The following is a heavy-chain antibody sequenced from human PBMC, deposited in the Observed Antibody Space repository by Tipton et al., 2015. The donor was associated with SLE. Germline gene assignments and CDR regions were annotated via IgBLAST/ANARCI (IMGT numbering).Heavy chain of an antibody. J-gene: IGHJ5*02. D-gene: IGHD3-16*01. CDR3: ARAGEWPRVYWFDP. Sequence: SLRLSCAASGFTFSTFTMNWVRQAPGKGLEWVSSISGSSSNIYYADSVKGRFTISRDNAKNSLYLQMNSLRVEDTAVYYCARAGEWPRVYWFDPLGQGTLVTVSS. CDR2: ISGSSSNI. V-gene: IGHV3-21*01. CDR1: GFTFSTFT.